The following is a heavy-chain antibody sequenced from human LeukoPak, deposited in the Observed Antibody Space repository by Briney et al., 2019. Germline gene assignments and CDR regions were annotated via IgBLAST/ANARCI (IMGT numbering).Heavy chain of an antibody. D-gene: IGHD6-13*01. CDR1: GGTFSSYA. Sequence: ASVKVSCKASGGTFSSYAISWVRQAPGQGLEWMGGIIPIFGTANYAQKFQGRVTITTDESTSTAYMELSSLRSEDTAVYYCVTDRLAAAGGYWGQGTLVTVSS. V-gene: IGHV1-69*05. J-gene: IGHJ4*02. CDR2: IIPIFGTA. CDR3: VTDRLAAAGGY.